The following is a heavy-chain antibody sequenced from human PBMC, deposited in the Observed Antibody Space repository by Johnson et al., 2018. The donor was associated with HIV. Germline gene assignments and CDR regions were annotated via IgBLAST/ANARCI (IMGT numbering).Heavy chain of an antibody. D-gene: IGHD4-23*01. CDR3: AKSPGKDHGGNSGAFHI. CDR2: ISYDGSNK. Sequence: QVQLVESGGGVVQPGRSLRLSCAASGFTFSSYAMHWVRQAPGKGLEWVAVISYDGSNKYYADSVKGRFTISRDNSKNTLYLQMNSLRAEDTAVYYCAKSPGKDHGGNSGAFHIWGQGTMVTVSS. CDR1: GFTFSSYA. V-gene: IGHV3-30-3*02. J-gene: IGHJ3*02.